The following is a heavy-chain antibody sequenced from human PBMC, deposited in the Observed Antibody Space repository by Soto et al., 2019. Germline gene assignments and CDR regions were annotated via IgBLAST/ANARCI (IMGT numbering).Heavy chain of an antibody. J-gene: IGHJ3*02. CDR1: GGTFSSYA. Sequence: QVQLVQSGAEVKKPGSSVKVSCKASGGTFSSYAISWVRQAPGQGLEWMGGIIPIFGTANYAQKFQGRVTITADESTSTAYMELSSLRSEDTDVYYCARAYYDSSGYYPAQAFDIWGQGTMVTVSS. CDR2: IIPIFGTA. CDR3: ARAYYDSSGYYPAQAFDI. D-gene: IGHD3-22*01. V-gene: IGHV1-69*01.